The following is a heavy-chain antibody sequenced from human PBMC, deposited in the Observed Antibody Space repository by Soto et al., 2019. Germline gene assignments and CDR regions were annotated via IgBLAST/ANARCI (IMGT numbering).Heavy chain of an antibody. V-gene: IGHV4-59*08. Sequence: SETLSLTCTVSGGSISSYYWSWIRQPPGKGLEWIGYIYYSGSTNYNPSLKSRVTISVDTSKNQFSLKLSSVTAADTAVYYCASSQFTRATVTTFFLDYYYYMDVWGKGTTVTVSS. D-gene: IGHD4-17*01. CDR1: GGSISSYY. CDR3: ASSQFTRATVTTFFLDYYYYMDV. J-gene: IGHJ6*03. CDR2: IYYSGST.